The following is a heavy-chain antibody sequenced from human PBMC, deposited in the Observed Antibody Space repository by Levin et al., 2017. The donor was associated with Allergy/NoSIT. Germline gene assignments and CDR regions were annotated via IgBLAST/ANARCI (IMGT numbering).Heavy chain of an antibody. CDR3: VRLNRGGSLIPAVDY. Sequence: GESLKISCKASGYTFTDYYLHWVRQAPGQGLEWMGWINSKNGGTTYTQKIQGRVTMTRDTSINTAFMELSRLRSDDTAVYYCVRLNRGGSLIPAVDYWGQGTLVTVSS. CDR1: GYTFTDYY. D-gene: IGHD1-26*01. V-gene: IGHV1-2*02. J-gene: IGHJ4*02. CDR2: INSKNGGT.